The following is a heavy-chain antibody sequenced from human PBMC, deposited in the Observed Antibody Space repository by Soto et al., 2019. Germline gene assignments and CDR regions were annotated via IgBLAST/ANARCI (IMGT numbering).Heavy chain of an antibody. Sequence: EVQLVESGGGLVQPGGSLRLSCAASGFTFSNYWMGWVRQAPGKGLEWVANIDRDGTEKFYVDSVKGRFSISRDNTKYSLSLQMNSLRGEDTVVYYCARDKTTAVSPNWFDPWGQGTLVTVSS. CDR1: GFTFSNYW. V-gene: IGHV3-7*01. D-gene: IGHD4-17*01. CDR2: IDRDGTEK. CDR3: ARDKTTAVSPNWFDP. J-gene: IGHJ5*02.